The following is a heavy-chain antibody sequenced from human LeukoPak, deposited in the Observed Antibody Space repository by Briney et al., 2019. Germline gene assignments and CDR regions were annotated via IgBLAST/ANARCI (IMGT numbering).Heavy chain of an antibody. V-gene: IGHV5-51*01. CDR2: IYPGDSET. CDR1: GYTFSNSI. J-gene: IGHJ5*02. Sequence: GESLKISCKGSGYTFSNSIIGWVRQMPGKGLEWMGIIYPGDSETRYSPSFQGQVTISADKSISTAYLQWSSLKASDTAMYYCARLAGAGDWFDPWGQGTLVTVSS. CDR3: ARLAGAGDWFDP. D-gene: IGHD6-19*01.